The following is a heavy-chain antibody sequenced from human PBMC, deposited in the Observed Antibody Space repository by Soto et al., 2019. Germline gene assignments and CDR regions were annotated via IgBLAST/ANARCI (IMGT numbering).Heavy chain of an antibody. Sequence: QVQLVQSGAEVKKPGASVKVSCKASGYTFTTYGISWVRQAPGQGLEWMGWINVYNGYTNYAQKFQDRVTMTADTSTGTAYVELESLRFDDTAVYYCARVKDDYNLDYWGQGALVTVSS. CDR3: ARVKDDYNLDY. V-gene: IGHV1-18*01. CDR1: GYTFTTYG. CDR2: INVYNGYT. J-gene: IGHJ4*02. D-gene: IGHD4-4*01.